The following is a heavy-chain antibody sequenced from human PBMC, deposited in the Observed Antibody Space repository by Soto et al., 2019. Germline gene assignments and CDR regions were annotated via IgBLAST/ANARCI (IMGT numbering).Heavy chain of an antibody. CDR2: IWYDGSNK. Sequence: QVQLVESGGGVVQPGKSLRLSCAASGFTFSTYGMHWVRQAPGKGLEGVAVIWYDGSNKYHGDSLKGRFTISRDNSKNTLYLQINNLSAEVTAVYYCGRVGALGDRAVVDSWGQGTLVTVSS. V-gene: IGHV3-33*01. D-gene: IGHD5-18*01. J-gene: IGHJ4*02. CDR1: GFTFSTYG. CDR3: GRVGALGDRAVVDS.